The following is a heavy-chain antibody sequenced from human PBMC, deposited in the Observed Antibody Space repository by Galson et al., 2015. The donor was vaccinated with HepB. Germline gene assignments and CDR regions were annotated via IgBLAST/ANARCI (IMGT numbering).Heavy chain of an antibody. J-gene: IGHJ3*02. V-gene: IGHV1-46*01. CDR1: GYTFTSYY. CDR3: ARLDSDGCDAFDI. D-gene: IGHD5-18*01. Sequence: SVKVSCKASGYTFTSYYMHWVRQAPGQGLEWMGIINPSGGSTSYAQKFQGRVTMTRDTSTSTDVMELSSLGSKDTAVYYCARLDSDGCDAFDIWGQGTMVAVSS. CDR2: INPSGGST.